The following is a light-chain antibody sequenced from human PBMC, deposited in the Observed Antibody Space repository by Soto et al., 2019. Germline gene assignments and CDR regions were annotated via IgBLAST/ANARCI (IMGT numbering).Light chain of an antibody. CDR1: SSDVGGYSY. CDR3: SSYAGTHIV. CDR2: DAS. Sequence: SALPQPPSSSGSPGQSVAISCTGTSSDVGGYSYVSWYQQHPGKAPKLMIYDASKRPSGVPDRFSGSKSGNTASLTVSGLQAEDEADYYCSSYAGTHIVFGTGTKVTVL. J-gene: IGLJ1*01. V-gene: IGLV2-8*01.